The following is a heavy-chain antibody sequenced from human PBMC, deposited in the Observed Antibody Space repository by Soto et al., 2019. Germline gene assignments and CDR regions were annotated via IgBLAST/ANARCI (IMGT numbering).Heavy chain of an antibody. Sequence: PSETLCLTCTVSGGSIISYYLSWIRQPPGKGLEWIGYMYYSGRTNYNPSLKSRVTISVDTSKNQFSLKLSSVTAADTAVYYCVRGGIAGHWFDPWGQGILVTVSS. CDR1: GGSIISYY. V-gene: IGHV4-59*12. J-gene: IGHJ5*02. CDR2: MYYSGRT. D-gene: IGHD2-15*01. CDR3: VRGGIAGHWFDP.